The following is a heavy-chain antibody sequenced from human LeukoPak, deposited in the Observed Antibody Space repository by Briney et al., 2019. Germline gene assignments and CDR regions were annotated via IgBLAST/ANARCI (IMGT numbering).Heavy chain of an antibody. CDR3: ARGPVRKGAFDI. CDR1: GGSFSGYY. V-gene: IGHV4-34*01. Sequence: ASETLSLTCAVYGGSFSGYYWSWIRQPPGKGLEWIGEINHSGSTNYNPSLKSRVTISVDTSKNQFSLKLSSVTAADTAVYYCARGPVRKGAFDIWGQGTMVTVSS. CDR2: INHSGST. J-gene: IGHJ3*02.